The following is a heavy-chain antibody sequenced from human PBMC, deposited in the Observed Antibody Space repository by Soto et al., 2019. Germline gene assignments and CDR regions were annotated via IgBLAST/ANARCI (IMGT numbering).Heavy chain of an antibody. J-gene: IGHJ6*02. CDR1: GYTFTSYG. CDR3: AGGRQAAANDYYYYGMDV. D-gene: IGHD6-13*01. V-gene: IGHV1-18*01. Sequence: QVQLVQSGAEVKKPGASVKVSCKASGYTFTSYGISWVRQAPGQGLEWMGWISAYNGNTNYAQKLQGRVTMTTDRATSKDYTELRSLRSDDTAVYYYAGGRQAAANDYYYYGMDVWGQGTTVTVSS. CDR2: ISAYNGNT.